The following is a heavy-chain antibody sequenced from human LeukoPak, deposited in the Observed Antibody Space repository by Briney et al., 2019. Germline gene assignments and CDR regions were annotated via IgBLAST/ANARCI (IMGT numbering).Heavy chain of an antibody. V-gene: IGHV1-69*04. CDR3: ARDAHRRITIFGVVIHNWFDP. CDR1: GGTFSSYA. Sequence: SVKVSCKASGGTFSSYAISWVRQAPGQGLEWMGRIIPTLGIANHAQKFQGRVTITADKSTSTAYMELSSLRSEDTAVYYCARDAHRRITIFGVVIHNWFDPWGQGTLVTVPS. D-gene: IGHD3-3*01. CDR2: IIPTLGIA. J-gene: IGHJ5*02.